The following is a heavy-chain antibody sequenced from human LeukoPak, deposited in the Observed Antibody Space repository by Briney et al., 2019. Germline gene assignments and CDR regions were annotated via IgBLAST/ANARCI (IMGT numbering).Heavy chain of an antibody. V-gene: IGHV3-21*01. CDR1: GFTVSTYR. D-gene: IGHD3-22*01. CDR2: ITATSSYI. CDR3: ARDFNFFDSSGYYYVAFDY. J-gene: IGHJ4*02. Sequence: GGSLRLSCAVSGFTVSTYRMTWVRQAPGKGLEWVSSITATSSYIYYADSVKGRFTISRDNANNSLYLQMNSLRAEDTAVYYCARDFNFFDSSGYYYVAFDYWGQGSLVTVSS.